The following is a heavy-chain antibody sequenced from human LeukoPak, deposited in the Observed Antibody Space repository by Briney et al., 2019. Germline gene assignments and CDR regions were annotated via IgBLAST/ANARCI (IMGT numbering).Heavy chain of an antibody. CDR3: AKELHQLYCSGGSCYSVWYFQH. CDR2: IR. V-gene: IGHV3-30*02. Sequence: GGSLRLSCAASGFTFSSYGMHWVRQVPGKGLEWVAFIRCRFTISRDNSKNTLYLQMNSLRAEDTAVHYCAKELHQLYCSGGSCYSVWYFQHWGQGTLVTVSS. CDR1: GFTFSSYG. J-gene: IGHJ1*01. D-gene: IGHD2-15*01.